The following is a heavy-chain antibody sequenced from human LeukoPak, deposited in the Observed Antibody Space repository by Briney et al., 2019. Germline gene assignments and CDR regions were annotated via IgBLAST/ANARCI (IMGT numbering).Heavy chain of an antibody. Sequence: GGSLRLSCAASGFTFSNYGMHWVRQAPGKGLEWMAVISHDGNNKNYADSVKGRFTISRDNSKNMLFLQMNSLRAEDTAVYYCAKGEGITGTATPDYWGQGTLLTVSS. D-gene: IGHD1-20*01. V-gene: IGHV3-30*18. CDR3: AKGEGITGTATPDY. CDR2: ISHDGNNK. CDR1: GFTFSNYG. J-gene: IGHJ4*02.